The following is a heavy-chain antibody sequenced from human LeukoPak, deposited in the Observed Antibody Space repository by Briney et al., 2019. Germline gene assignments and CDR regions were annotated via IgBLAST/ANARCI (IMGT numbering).Heavy chain of an antibody. CDR1: GGSTSCSSYF. D-gene: IGHD3-10*01. Sequence: SETLSFTCSVSGGSTSCSSYFWGWIRQPPGKGLEWIASVHYSGSTYYNPSLKSRLTISVDTSKNQFSPELSAVTAADTALYFCARQLYVSGSYYAPMDVWGKGTTVTISS. CDR3: ARQLYVSGSYYAPMDV. CDR2: VHYSGST. V-gene: IGHV4-39*01. J-gene: IGHJ6*03.